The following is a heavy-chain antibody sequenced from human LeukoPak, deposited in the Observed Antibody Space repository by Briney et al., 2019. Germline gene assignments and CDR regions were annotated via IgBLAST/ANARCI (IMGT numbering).Heavy chain of an antibody. CDR2: IYYSGST. J-gene: IGHJ5*02. D-gene: IGHD6-13*01. CDR3: ARDSMAAANWFDP. V-gene: IGHV4-31*03. Sequence: SQTLSLTCTVSGGSISSGGYYWSWIRQHPGKGLEWIGYIYYSGSTYYNPSLKSRVTISVDTYKNQFSLKLSSVTAADTAVYYCARDSMAAANWFDPWGQGTLVTVSS. CDR1: GGSISSGGYY.